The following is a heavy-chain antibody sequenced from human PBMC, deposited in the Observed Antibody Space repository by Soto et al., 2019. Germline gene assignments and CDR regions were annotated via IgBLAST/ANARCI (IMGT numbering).Heavy chain of an antibody. Sequence: SSETLSLTCTVFGGSVSIGDYLWSWIRQRPGKGLEWIGYIHDSGNTYYSPSLKSRVTISLDTSKNQFSLKVTSMTAADTAVYFCARARGGDSGDYASLFDRWGQGNLVTVSS. CDR2: IHDSGNT. CDR3: ARARGGDSGDYASLFDR. J-gene: IGHJ5*02. CDR1: GGSVSIGDYL. D-gene: IGHD4-17*01. V-gene: IGHV4-30-4*01.